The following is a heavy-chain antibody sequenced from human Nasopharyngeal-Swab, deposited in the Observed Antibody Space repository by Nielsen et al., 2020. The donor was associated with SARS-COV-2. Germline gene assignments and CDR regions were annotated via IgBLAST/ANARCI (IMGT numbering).Heavy chain of an antibody. CDR3: VRSSSWYYFDY. D-gene: IGHD6-13*01. CDR1: GGSLTHNDYY. J-gene: IGHJ4*02. CDR2: IYWTGNA. Sequence: SETLSLTCTVSGGSLTHNDYYWGWIRQPPGKGLEWIGSIYWTGNAYYNPTVKGRVAMSVDTSKNQFSLTLRSVTAADTAVYYCVRSSSWYYFDYWAQGTQVTVSS. V-gene: IGHV4-39*01.